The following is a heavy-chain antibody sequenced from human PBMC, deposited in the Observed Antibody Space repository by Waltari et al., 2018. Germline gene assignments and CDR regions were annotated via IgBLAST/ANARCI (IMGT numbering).Heavy chain of an antibody. D-gene: IGHD2-8*01. CDR1: RGSIIGFY. J-gene: IGHJ4*02. CDR2: ILYSGTP. CDR3: ARYHGTSGVCQHFDY. V-gene: IGHV4-59*01. Sequence: QVHLQESGPGLVKPSETLSLTCTVSRGSIIGFYWSWIRQPPGKGLEWIRSILYSGTPVYSPSLESRVTMSVDMSKNQFSLELGSVTAADTAVYHCARYHGTSGVCQHFDYWGQGILVTVSS.